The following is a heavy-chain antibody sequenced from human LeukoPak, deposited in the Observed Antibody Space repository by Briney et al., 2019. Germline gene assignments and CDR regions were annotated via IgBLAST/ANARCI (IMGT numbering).Heavy chain of an antibody. D-gene: IGHD6-13*01. J-gene: IGHJ6*03. Sequence: SVKVSCKASGGTFSSYAISWVRQAPGQGLEWMGGIIPIFGTANYAQKFQGGVTITADESTSTAYMELRSLRSDDTAVYYCARVQGANIAAAVKGFSAYYYMDVWGKGTTVTVSS. V-gene: IGHV1-69*13. CDR3: ARVQGANIAAAVKGFSAYYYMDV. CDR1: GGTFSSYA. CDR2: IIPIFGTA.